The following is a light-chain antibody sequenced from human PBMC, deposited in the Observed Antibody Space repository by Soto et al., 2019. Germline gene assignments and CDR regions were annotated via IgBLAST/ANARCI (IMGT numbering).Light chain of an antibody. CDR1: SSNIGSNS. Sequence: QSVLTQPPSASGTPGQRVTISCSGGSSNIGSNSVHWYQQLPGTAPRLLIYRNYQRPSGVPDRFSGSKSGTSASLAISGLRSEDEGDYYCGTWADSLSGWVFGGGTKLTVL. CDR2: RNY. J-gene: IGLJ3*02. CDR3: GTWADSLSGWV. V-gene: IGLV1-47*01.